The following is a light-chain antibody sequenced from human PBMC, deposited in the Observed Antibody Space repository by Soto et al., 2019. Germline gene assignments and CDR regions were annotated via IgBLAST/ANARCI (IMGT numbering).Light chain of an antibody. Sequence: QSALTQPPSASGSPGQSVTISCTGTSSDVGAYNYVSWYQQYPGKAPKLMIYEVTKRPSGVPDRFSGSKSGNTASLTVSGLQAEDEAAYYCTSYVGDNFWVFGGGTKVTVL. CDR1: SSDVGAYNY. V-gene: IGLV2-8*01. J-gene: IGLJ3*02. CDR3: TSYVGDNFWV. CDR2: EVT.